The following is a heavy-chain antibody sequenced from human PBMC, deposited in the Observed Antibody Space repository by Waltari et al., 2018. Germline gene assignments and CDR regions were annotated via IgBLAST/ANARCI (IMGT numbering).Heavy chain of an antibody. CDR2: IYPGDSDT. Sequence: EVQLVQSGAEVKKPGESLKISCKGSGYSFTSYWIGWVRQMPGKGQEWMGIIYPGDSDTRYSPSFQGQVTISADKSISTAYLQWSSLKASDTAMYYCASTPNYYDSSGYFDYWGQGTLVTVSS. CDR3: ASTPNYYDSSGYFDY. V-gene: IGHV5-51*01. D-gene: IGHD3-22*01. J-gene: IGHJ4*02. CDR1: GYSFTSYW.